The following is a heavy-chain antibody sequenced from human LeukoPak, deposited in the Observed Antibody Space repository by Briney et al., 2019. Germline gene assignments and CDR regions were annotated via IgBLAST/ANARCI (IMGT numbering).Heavy chain of an antibody. J-gene: IGHJ3*02. CDR1: RGTFSSYA. D-gene: IGHD3-10*01. V-gene: IGHV1-69*05. CDR2: IIPIFGTA. CDR3: TGSPAGAFDI. Sequence: ASVKVSCKASRGTFSSYAISWVRQAPGQGLEWMGGIIPIFGTANYAQKFQGRVTITTDESTSTASMELSSLRCEDTAVYYCTGSPAGAFDIWRQGTMVSVSS.